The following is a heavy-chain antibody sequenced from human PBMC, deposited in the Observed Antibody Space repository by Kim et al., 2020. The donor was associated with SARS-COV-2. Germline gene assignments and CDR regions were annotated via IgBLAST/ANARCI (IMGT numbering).Heavy chain of an antibody. CDR2: ITSSGETT. Sequence: GGSLRLSCAASGFTFGSSSMNWVRQAPGKGLEWISFITSSGETTYYADSGKGRFTISRDNAKNSLYLQMNSLRDNDTALYYCARRGPTAMISSKHLDYWGQGTLVTVSS. V-gene: IGHV3-48*02. D-gene: IGHD3-16*01. CDR3: ARRGPTAMISSKHLDY. CDR1: GFTFGSSS. J-gene: IGHJ4*02.